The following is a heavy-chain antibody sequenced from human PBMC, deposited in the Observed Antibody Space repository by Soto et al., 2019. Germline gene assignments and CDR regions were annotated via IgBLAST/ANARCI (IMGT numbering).Heavy chain of an antibody. J-gene: IGHJ4*02. Sequence: QVQLVQSGAEVKSAGSSVKVSCKASGDTFNFYSINWVRQAPGLGLEWVGRVNPILSMSNYAQRFQGRVTMTADKSKGTAYMELRSRRAEDTAIYYCASNYGSGYRAFDSWGQGALVTGSS. CDR2: VNPILSMS. CDR1: GDTFNFYS. V-gene: IGHV1-69*02. D-gene: IGHD3-10*01. CDR3: ASNYGSGYRAFDS.